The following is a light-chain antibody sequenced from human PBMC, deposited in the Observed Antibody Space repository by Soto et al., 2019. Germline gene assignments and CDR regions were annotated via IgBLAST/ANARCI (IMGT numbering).Light chain of an antibody. CDR1: QSVSSY. J-gene: IGKJ2*01. V-gene: IGKV3-11*01. CDR3: QQRVYT. CDR2: DAS. Sequence: EIVLTQSPATLSLARGERATLSCRASQSVSSYLAWYQQKPGQAPRLLIHDASSRATGIPARFSGRGSGTDFTLTISSLEPADFAVYYCQQRVYTFGQGTKLEIK.